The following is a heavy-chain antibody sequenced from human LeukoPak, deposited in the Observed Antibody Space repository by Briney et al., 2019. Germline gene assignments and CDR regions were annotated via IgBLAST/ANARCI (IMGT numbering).Heavy chain of an antibody. D-gene: IGHD5-18*01. Sequence: ASVEVSCQASGGTFISYAISWVRQAPGQGVEWMGGVIPIFGTANYAQKFHGRVTITTDESTSTAYMELSSLRSEDTAVYYCARDRLRGYSYGYFDYWGQGTLVTVSS. V-gene: IGHV1-69*05. J-gene: IGHJ4*02. CDR3: ARDRLRGYSYGYFDY. CDR2: VIPIFGTA. CDR1: GGTFISYA.